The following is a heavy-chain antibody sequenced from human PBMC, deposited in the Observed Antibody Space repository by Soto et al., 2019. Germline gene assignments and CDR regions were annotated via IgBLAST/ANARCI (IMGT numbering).Heavy chain of an antibody. D-gene: IGHD3-16*01. CDR1: GGSISSSSYY. Sequence: PSETLSLTCTVSGGSISSSSYYWGWIRQPPGKGLEWIGSIYYSGSTYYNPSLKSRVTISVDTSKNQFSLKLSSVTAADTAVYYCARGDGLDVWGKGTTVTVSS. V-gene: IGHV4-39*01. CDR3: ARGDGLDV. J-gene: IGHJ6*04. CDR2: IYYSGST.